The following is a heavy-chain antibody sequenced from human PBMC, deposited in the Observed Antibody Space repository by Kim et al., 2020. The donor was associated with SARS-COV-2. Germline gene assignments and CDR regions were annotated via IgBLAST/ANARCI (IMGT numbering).Heavy chain of an antibody. V-gene: IGHV3-9*01. J-gene: IGHJ4*01. CDR2: ISWNSGSI. D-gene: IGHD3-22*01. Sequence: GGSLRLSCAASGFTFDDYAMHWVRQAPGKGLEWVSGISWNSGSIGYADSVKGRFTISRDNAKNSLYLQMNSLRAEDTALYYCAKHDRGYYDSSGNLDYWG. CDR3: AKHDRGYYDSSGNLDY. CDR1: GFTFDDYA.